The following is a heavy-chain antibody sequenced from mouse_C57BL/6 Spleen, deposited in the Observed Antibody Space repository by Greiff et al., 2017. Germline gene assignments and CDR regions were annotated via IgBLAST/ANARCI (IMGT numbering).Heavy chain of an antibody. J-gene: IGHJ2*01. V-gene: IGHV6-6*01. CDR1: GFTFSDAW. Sequence: EVKLQESGGGLVQPGGSMKLSCAASGFTFSDAWMDWVRQSPEKGLEWVAEIRNKANNHATYYAESVKGRFTISRDDSKSSVYLQMNSLRAEDTGIYYCTWAYYSNRDDFDYWGQGTTLTVSS. CDR3: TWAYYSNRDDFDY. CDR2: IRNKANNHAT. D-gene: IGHD2-5*01.